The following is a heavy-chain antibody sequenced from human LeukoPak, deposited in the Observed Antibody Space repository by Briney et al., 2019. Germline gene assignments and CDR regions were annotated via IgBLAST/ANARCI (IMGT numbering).Heavy chain of an antibody. V-gene: IGHV3-21*01. Sequence: PGGSLRLSCAASGFTFSSYSMNWVRQAPGKGLEWVSSISSSSSYIYYADSVKGRFTISRDNAKNSLYLQMNSLRAEDTAVYYCASSVGWNYASNYMDVWGKGTTVTVSS. CDR2: ISSSSSYI. CDR3: ASSVGWNYASNYMDV. J-gene: IGHJ6*03. D-gene: IGHD1-7*01. CDR1: GFTFSSYS.